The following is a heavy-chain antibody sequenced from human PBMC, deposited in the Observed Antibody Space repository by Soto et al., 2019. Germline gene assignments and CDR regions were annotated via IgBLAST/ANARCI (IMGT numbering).Heavy chain of an antibody. D-gene: IGHD3-3*01. CDR2: IYYSGST. CDR3: ARKHDFWSGYYTNNWFDP. V-gene: IGHV4-39*01. CDR1: GGSISSSSYY. J-gene: IGHJ5*02. Sequence: SETLSLTCTVSGGSISSSSYYWGWIRQPPGKGLEWIGSIYYSGSTYYNPSLKSRVTISVDTSKNQFSLKLSSVTAADTAVYYCARKHDFWSGYYTNNWFDPSGQGTLVTVSS.